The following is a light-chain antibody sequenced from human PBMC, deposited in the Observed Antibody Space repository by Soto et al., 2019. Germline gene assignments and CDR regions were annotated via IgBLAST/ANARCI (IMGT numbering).Light chain of an antibody. J-gene: IGLJ1*01. CDR3: CSYAGSSTYV. CDR2: EGS. V-gene: IGLV2-23*01. Sequence: QSALTQPASVSGSPGQSITISCTGTSSDVGSYNVVSWYQQHPGKVPKVMIYEGSQRPSGVSDRFSGSKSGNTPSLTISGLQAEDEADYYCCSYAGSSTYVFGTGTKLTVL. CDR1: SSDVGSYNV.